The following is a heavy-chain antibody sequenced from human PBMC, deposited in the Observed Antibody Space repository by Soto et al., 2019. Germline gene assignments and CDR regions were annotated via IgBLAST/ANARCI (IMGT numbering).Heavy chain of an antibody. V-gene: IGHV2-26*01. CDR2: IFSNDEK. Sequence: QVTCKESGPVLVKPTEPLTLTCTVSGFSLSNARMGVSWIRQPPGKALEWLAHIFSNDEKSYSTSLKSRLTITKDTPKRQVVLTMTNMDRVDTATYYCARVANSGYDFNYFAYWGQGTLVTVCS. J-gene: IGHJ4*02. CDR3: ARVANSGYDFNYFAY. D-gene: IGHD5-12*01. CDR1: GFSLSNARMG.